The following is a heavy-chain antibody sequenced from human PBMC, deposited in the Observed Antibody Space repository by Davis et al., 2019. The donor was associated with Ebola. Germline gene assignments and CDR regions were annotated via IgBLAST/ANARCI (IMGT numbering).Heavy chain of an antibody. J-gene: IGHJ5*02. CDR2: ISYDGSNK. CDR3: ARLNRIAAAGVVNWFDP. Sequence: PGGSLRLSCAASGFTFSSYAMHWVRQAPGKGLEWVAVISYDGSNKYYADSVKGRFTISRDNSKNTLYLQMNSLRAEDTAVYYCARLNRIAAAGVVNWFDPWGQGTLVTVSS. V-gene: IGHV3-30-3*01. CDR1: GFTFSSYA. D-gene: IGHD6-13*01.